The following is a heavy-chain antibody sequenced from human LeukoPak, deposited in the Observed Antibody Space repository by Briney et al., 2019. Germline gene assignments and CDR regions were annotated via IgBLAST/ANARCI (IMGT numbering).Heavy chain of an antibody. J-gene: IGHJ4*02. CDR2: IKTDGTVT. CDR3: ATKQWLAPPPDS. Sequence: GGSLRLSCAASGFTFSKYWMLWVRQAPGKVLESVSRIKTDGTVTTYADSVKGRFTVSRDNADNTMFLQMNSVRDEDTAVYYCATKQWLAPPPDSWGQGTPVTVSS. V-gene: IGHV3-74*01. CDR1: GFTFSKYW. D-gene: IGHD6-19*01.